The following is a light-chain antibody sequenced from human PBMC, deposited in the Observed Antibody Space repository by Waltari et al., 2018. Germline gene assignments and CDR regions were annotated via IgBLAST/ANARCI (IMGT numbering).Light chain of an antibody. V-gene: IGLV3-21*02. Sequence: SYVLSQPPSVSLAPGQTATISWGEADLASLRSHWYHPKSGQAPVLVVYGENDRPSGIPERFSGSNSGNTATATLTISRVEAGDEADYYCQVWDATTDHVVFGGGTKLTVL. CDR1: DLASLR. CDR3: QVWDATTDHVV. CDR2: GEN. J-gene: IGLJ2*01.